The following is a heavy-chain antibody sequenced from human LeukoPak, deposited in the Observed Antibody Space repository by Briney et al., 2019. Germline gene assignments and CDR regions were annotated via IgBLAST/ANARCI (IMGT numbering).Heavy chain of an antibody. J-gene: IGHJ1*01. Sequence: ASVKVSCKASDYTLSGHYMHWVRQAPGQGLEWMGWINPNSGGTIYVQNFQGRVTMTRDTSGTTVYMDLSSLRSDDTAVYYCARELSMVGGVPGGGFQHWGQGTLVIVSS. CDR1: DYTLSGHY. CDR3: ARELSMVGGVPGGGFQH. D-gene: IGHD3-10*01. CDR2: INPNSGGT. V-gene: IGHV1-2*02.